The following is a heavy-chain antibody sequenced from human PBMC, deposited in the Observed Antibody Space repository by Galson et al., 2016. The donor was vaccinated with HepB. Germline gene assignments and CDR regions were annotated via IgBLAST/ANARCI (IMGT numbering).Heavy chain of an antibody. D-gene: IGHD3-10*01. CDR2: SSGTGGRA. CDR3: AKEVEFRTSDY. V-gene: IGHV3-23*01. CDR1: GFTFKNYA. Sequence: SLRLSCAASGFTFKNYAMNWVRQAPGKGLEWVAASSGTGGRAYYADSVKGRFTISRDNSKNTLYLQMNSLRAEDTAVYFCAKEVEFRTSDYWGQGTLVTVAS. J-gene: IGHJ4*02.